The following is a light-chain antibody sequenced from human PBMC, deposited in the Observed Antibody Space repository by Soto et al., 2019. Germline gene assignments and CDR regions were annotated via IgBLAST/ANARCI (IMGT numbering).Light chain of an antibody. J-gene: IGLJ1*01. CDR2: GST. CDR1: SSNIGAGYD. Sequence: QSVLAQPPSVSGDPGQKVTISCTGSSSNIGAGYDLHSYQQLPGTAPTLLLYGSTNRPSGVPHRFSGSNSGTSASLAITGLQAEEGADDSCQAYDSSLSAEVCGTGTKVTVL. V-gene: IGLV1-40*01. CDR3: QAYDSSLSAEV.